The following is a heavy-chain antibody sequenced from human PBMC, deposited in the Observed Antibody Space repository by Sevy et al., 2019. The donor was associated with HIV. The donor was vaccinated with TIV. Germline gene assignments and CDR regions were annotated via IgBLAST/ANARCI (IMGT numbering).Heavy chain of an antibody. V-gene: IGHV3-33*01. CDR1: GFTFSSYG. CDR2: IWFDGSNT. CDR3: ARDLEFYDSGDYGPAFMPDY. J-gene: IGHJ4*02. Sequence: GGYLRLSCAASGFTFSSYGMHWVRQGPGKGLEWVEVIWFDGSNTYYADSVKGRFTISRDIAKNTLHLQMNSLRAEDTAVYYCARDLEFYDSGDYGPAFMPDYWGQGTLVTVSS. D-gene: IGHD4-17*01.